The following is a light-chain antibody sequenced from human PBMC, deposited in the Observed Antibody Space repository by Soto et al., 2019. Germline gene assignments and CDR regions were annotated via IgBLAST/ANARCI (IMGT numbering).Light chain of an antibody. Sequence: QSALTQPASVSGSPGQSITISCTGTSSDVGGYNYVSWYQHHPGKAPKLLIYEVSNRPSGVSTRFSGSKSANVASLTISGLQAEDEADYYCSSYTSSSTYVFGNGTKVTV. CDR1: SSDVGGYNY. J-gene: IGLJ1*01. V-gene: IGLV2-14*01. CDR3: SSYTSSSTYV. CDR2: EVS.